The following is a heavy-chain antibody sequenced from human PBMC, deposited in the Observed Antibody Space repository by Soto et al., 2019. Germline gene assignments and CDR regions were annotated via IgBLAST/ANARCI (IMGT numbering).Heavy chain of an antibody. CDR2: ISPFNGNT. CDR1: GYPFTHYG. V-gene: IGHV1-18*01. CDR3: ARVNRRGYAGNDPPPLYYYGMDV. J-gene: IGHJ6*02. Sequence: GASVKVSCKSSGYPFTHYGITWVRQAPGQGLEWMGWISPFNGNTNYGQTFQGRVTLTTDTSTSTVYMELRSMRSEDTALYYCARVNRRGYAGNDPPPLYYYGMDVWGQGTTVTVSS. D-gene: IGHD5-12*01.